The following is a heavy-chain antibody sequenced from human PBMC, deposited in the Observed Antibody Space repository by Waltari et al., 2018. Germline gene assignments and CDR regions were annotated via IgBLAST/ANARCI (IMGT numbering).Heavy chain of an antibody. J-gene: IGHJ3*02. Sequence: QVQLVQSGAEVKKPGASVKVSCKTSGYTFGAYYRHWLRQAPGQSPEWMGLRKPSYGNTKYRQKFQDRVSITRDKSVSTVYMEMSSLKSDDTAIFYCARDPIIAGVFFDMWGQGTMVTVSS. CDR3: ARDPIIAGVFFDM. CDR2: RKPSYGNT. D-gene: IGHD3-10*01. CDR1: GYTFGAYY. V-gene: IGHV1-2*02.